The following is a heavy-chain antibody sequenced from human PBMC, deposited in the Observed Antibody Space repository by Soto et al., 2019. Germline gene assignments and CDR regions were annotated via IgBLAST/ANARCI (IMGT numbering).Heavy chain of an antibody. CDR3: ARILVVAGKKYYYGMDV. Sequence: GASVKVSCKASGYTFTSYGISWVRQAPGQGFEWMGWISAYNGNTNYAQKLQGRVTMTTDTSTSTAYMELRSLRSDDTAVYYCARILVVAGKKYYYGMDVWGQGTTVTVSS. CDR1: GYTFTSYG. V-gene: IGHV1-18*01. D-gene: IGHD2-15*01. CDR2: ISAYNGNT. J-gene: IGHJ6*02.